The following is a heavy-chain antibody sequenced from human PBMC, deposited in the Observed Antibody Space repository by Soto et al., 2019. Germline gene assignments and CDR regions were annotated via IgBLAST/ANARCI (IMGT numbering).Heavy chain of an antibody. CDR3: ARGLDVVCLAPGSSVYYGIDL. Sequence: ASVKVSCKVTGYTFSSDDINWVRQATGQGLEWSGWMNPKSGKTGYAQKFQGRVTMTRSTSTSTAYMELSGLKSEETATYYGARGLDVVCLAPGSSVYYGIDLWGQGTTVTVSS. D-gene: IGHD2-15*01. V-gene: IGHV1-8*01. J-gene: IGHJ6*02. CDR2: MNPKSGKT. CDR1: GYTFSSDD.